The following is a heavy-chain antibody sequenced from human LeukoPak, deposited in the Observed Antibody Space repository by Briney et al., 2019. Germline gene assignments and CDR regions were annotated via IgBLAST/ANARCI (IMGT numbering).Heavy chain of an antibody. Sequence: SETLSLTCTVPGDSISSYYWGWIRQPPGKGLEWIGSIYYSGSTYYNPSLKSRVTISVDKSKNQFSLKLSSVTAADTAVYYCARDKYHYYMDVWGKGTTVSVSS. CDR2: IYYSGST. V-gene: IGHV4-39*07. CDR1: GDSISSYY. CDR3: ARDKYHYYMDV. J-gene: IGHJ6*03.